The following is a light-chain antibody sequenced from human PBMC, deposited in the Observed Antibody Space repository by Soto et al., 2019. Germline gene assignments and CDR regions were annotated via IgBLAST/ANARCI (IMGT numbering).Light chain of an antibody. CDR1: SSNVGVNF. V-gene: IGLV1-47*01. CDR3: VVLDDSLRGCV. Sequence: QSVLTQPPSASGTPGQRVTISCSGSSSNVGVNFVYWHQQIPGTAPKLLIYRNNQRPSGVPDRFSGSKSGTSASLAISGLRTEDEADYHCVVLDDSLRGCVFGVGTKVTVL. CDR2: RNN. J-gene: IGLJ3*02.